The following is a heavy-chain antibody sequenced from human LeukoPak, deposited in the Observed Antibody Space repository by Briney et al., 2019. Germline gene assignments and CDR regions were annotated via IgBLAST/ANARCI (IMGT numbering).Heavy chain of an antibody. Sequence: ASVKVSCKASGGTFSSYAISWVRRAPGQGLEWMGGIIPIFGTANYAQKFQGRVTITADESTSTAYMELSSLRSEDTAVYYCARSRGIVVVVAATTFDYWGQGTLVTVSS. D-gene: IGHD2-15*01. V-gene: IGHV1-69*13. CDR3: ARSRGIVVVVAATTFDY. J-gene: IGHJ4*02. CDR1: GGTFSSYA. CDR2: IIPIFGTA.